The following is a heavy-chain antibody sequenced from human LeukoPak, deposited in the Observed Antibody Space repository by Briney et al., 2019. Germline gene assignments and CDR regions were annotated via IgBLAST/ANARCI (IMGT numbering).Heavy chain of an antibody. CDR1: GYTFTSYG. J-gene: IGHJ4*02. V-gene: IGHV1-18*01. CDR2: ISAYNGNT. Sequence: ASVKVSCKASGYTFTSYGISWVRQAPGQGLEWMGWISAYNGNTNYAQKLQGRVTMTTGTSTSTAYMELRSLRSDDTAVYYCARSRGRITIFGVAPRPFDYWGQGTLVTVSS. D-gene: IGHD3-3*01. CDR3: ARSRGRITIFGVAPRPFDY.